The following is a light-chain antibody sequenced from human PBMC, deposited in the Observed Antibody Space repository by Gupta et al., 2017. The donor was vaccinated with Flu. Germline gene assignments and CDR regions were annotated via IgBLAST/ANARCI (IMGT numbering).Light chain of an antibody. V-gene: IGLV2-14*03. Sequence: QSALTQPASVSGSPGQSITISCTGTSSDVGDYNYVSWPQQYPGEAPKLIMYEVSNRPSGVSDRFSGAKSGNTASLTISGLQAEDEADYYCSSYTSSNSLNVFGAGTKVSFL. CDR1: SSDVGDYNY. CDR2: EVS. CDR3: SSYTSSNSLNV. J-gene: IGLJ1*01.